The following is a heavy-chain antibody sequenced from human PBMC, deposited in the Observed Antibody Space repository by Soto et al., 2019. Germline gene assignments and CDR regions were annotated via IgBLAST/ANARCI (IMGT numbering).Heavy chain of an antibody. J-gene: IGHJ4*02. CDR2: VNSDGSTT. CDR3: VRGGMLATFDY. D-gene: IGHD5-12*01. Sequence: GGSLRLSCAASGFTFSSYWMHWVRQAPGKGLVWVSRVNSDGSTTTYADSVKGRFTISRDNAENTLSLQMSSLRAEDTAVYYCVRGGMLATFDYWGQGTLVTVSS. CDR1: GFTFSSYW. V-gene: IGHV3-74*01.